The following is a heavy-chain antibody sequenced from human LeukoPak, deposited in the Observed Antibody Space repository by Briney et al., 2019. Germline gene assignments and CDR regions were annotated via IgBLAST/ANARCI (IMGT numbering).Heavy chain of an antibody. CDR3: ARTLKSGVPDAFDI. CDR2: ISSSSSTI. CDR1: GFTFSSYS. V-gene: IGHV3-48*01. Sequence: GGTLRLSCAASGFTFSSYSMNWVRQAPGKGLEWVSYISSSSSTIYYADSVKGRFTISRDNAKNSLYLQMNSLRAEDTAVYYCARTLKSGVPDAFDIWGQGTMVTVSS. J-gene: IGHJ3*02.